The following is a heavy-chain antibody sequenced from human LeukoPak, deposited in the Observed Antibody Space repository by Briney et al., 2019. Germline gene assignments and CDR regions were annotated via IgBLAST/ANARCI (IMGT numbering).Heavy chain of an antibody. J-gene: IGHJ4*02. CDR1: GFTVSSNY. CDR3: ARESPGYSSGWYGGHLDY. CDR2: IYSGGST. D-gene: IGHD6-19*01. Sequence: GGSLRLPCAASGFTVSSNYMSWVRQAPGKGLEWVSVIYSGGSTYYADSVKGRFTISRDNSKNTLYLQMNRLRAEDTAVYYCARESPGYSSGWYGGHLDYWGQGTLVTVSS. V-gene: IGHV3-53*01.